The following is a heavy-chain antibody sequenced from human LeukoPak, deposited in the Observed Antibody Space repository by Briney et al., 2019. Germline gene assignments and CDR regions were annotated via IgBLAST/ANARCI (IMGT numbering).Heavy chain of an antibody. CDR3: ARGRNYYGMDV. Sequence: SVKVSCKASGGTFSSYAISWVRQAPGQGLEWMGRIIPILGIANYAQKFQGRVTITADKSTSTAYMELRSLRSDDTAVYYCARGRNYYGMDVWGQGTTVTVSS. CDR1: GGTFSSYA. V-gene: IGHV1-69*04. CDR2: IIPILGIA. J-gene: IGHJ6*02.